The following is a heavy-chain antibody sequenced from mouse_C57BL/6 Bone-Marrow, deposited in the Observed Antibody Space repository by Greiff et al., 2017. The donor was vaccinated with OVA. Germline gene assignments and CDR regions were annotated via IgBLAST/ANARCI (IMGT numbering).Heavy chain of an antibody. CDR1: GYTFTSYW. Sequence: QVQLQQSGAELVKPGASVKLSCKASGYTFTSYWMHWVKQRPGQGLEWIGMIHPNSGGTNYNEKFKSKATLTVDKSSSTAYMQLSSLTSEDSAVYYFEISTTVVATGMDYWGQGTSVTVSS. D-gene: IGHD1-1*01. CDR2: IHPNSGGT. V-gene: IGHV1-64*01. CDR3: EISTTVVATGMDY. J-gene: IGHJ4*01.